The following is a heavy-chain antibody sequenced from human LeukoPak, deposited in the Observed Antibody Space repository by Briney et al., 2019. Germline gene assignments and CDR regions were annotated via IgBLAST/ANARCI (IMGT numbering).Heavy chain of an antibody. CDR2: ISGSGGST. CDR1: GFTFSSYA. V-gene: IGHV3-23*01. J-gene: IGHJ4*02. CDR3: AKDPDYGDYLSYFDY. Sequence: GGSLRFSCAASGFTFSSYAMSWVRQAPGKGLEWVSAISGSGGSTYYADSVKGRFTISRDNSKNTLCLQMNSLRAEDTAVYYCAKDPDYGDYLSYFDYWGQGTLVTVSS. D-gene: IGHD4-17*01.